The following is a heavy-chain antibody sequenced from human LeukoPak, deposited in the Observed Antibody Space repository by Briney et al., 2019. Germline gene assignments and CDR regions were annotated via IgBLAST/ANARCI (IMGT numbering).Heavy chain of an antibody. CDR2: IYYSGST. CDR1: GGSISSYY. D-gene: IGHD2-21*01. CDR3: ARTVEYCGGDCYSFDY. Sequence: SETLSLTCIVSGGSISSYYWSWIRQPPGKGLEWIGYIYYSGSTNYNPSLKSRVTISVDTSKNQFSLKLSSVTAADTAVYYCARTVEYCGGDCYSFDYWGQGTLVTVSS. J-gene: IGHJ4*02. V-gene: IGHV4-59*01.